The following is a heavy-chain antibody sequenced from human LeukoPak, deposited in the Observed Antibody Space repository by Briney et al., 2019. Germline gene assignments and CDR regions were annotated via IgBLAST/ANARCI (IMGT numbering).Heavy chain of an antibody. V-gene: IGHV4-39*07. CDR1: GDSISTSTYS. J-gene: IGHJ4*02. CDR3: ARHRIYNKQWLIGGHPDY. CDR2: IYYSGST. Sequence: SETLSLTCTVSGDSISTSTYSWGWIRQPPGKGLEWIGSIYYSGSTYYDPSLKSRVTISADMSKNLLSLKLTSVTAADTAVYYCARHRIYNKQWLIGGHPDYWGQGTLVTVFS. D-gene: IGHD6-19*01.